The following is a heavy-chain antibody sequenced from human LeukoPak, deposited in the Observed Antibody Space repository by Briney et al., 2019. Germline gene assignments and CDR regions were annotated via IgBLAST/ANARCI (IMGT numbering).Heavy chain of an antibody. CDR1: GGSFSGYY. Sequence: SETLSLTCAVYGGSFSGYYWSWIRQPPGKGLEWIGEINHSGSTNYNPSLKSRVTISVDTSKNQFSLKLSSVTAADTAVYYCARGGYDFWSGYRYYGMDVWGQGTTVTVSS. J-gene: IGHJ6*02. CDR2: INHSGST. V-gene: IGHV4-34*01. CDR3: ARGGYDFWSGYRYYGMDV. D-gene: IGHD3-3*01.